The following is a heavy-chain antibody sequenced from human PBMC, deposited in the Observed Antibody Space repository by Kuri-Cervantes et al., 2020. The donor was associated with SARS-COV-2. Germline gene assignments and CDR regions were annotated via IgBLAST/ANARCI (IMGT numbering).Heavy chain of an antibody. CDR1: GDSVSSNSAA. CDR3: ARTGSGLELSWYFGL. V-gene: IGHV6-1*01. Sequence: LRLSCAISGDSVSSNSAAWNWIRQSPSRGLEWLGRTYYRSKWYNDYALSVKSRITINPDTSKNQFSLKLNSVTPEDTAVYYCARTGSGLELSWYFGLWGRGTLVTVSS. D-gene: IGHD1-7*01. J-gene: IGHJ2*01. CDR2: TYYRSKWYN.